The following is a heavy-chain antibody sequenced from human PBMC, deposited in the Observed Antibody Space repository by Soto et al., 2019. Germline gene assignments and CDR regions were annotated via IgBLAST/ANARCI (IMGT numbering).Heavy chain of an antibody. J-gene: IGHJ4*02. CDR1: GFTFSNYG. CDR2: ISYDGSNR. D-gene: IGHD2-15*01. Sequence: QVQLVESGGGVVQPGRSLRLSCAGSGFTFSNYGLHWVRQAPGKGLEWVAVISYDGSNRNYADSVKGRFTISRDNSKNMLDLPMDSLRAEDTAVYYCAKVGAPRYCSRSSCHPAGAYWGQGTLVTVSS. CDR3: AKVGAPRYCSRSSCHPAGAY. V-gene: IGHV3-30*18.